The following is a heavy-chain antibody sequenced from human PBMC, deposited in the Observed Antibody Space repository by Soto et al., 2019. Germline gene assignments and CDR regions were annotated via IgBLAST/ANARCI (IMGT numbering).Heavy chain of an antibody. CDR2: ISVYNGNT. CDR1: GYAFTSYG. V-gene: IGHV1-18*04. CDR3: ASAPKGKGTVVTRYAFDI. J-gene: IGHJ3*02. Sequence: QVQLVQSGAEVKKPGASVKVSCKASGYAFTSYGISWVRQAPGQGLEWMGWISVYNGNTNYAQKRQGRVTMTTDTPTRPAYIELRSLRSNDTAVYYLASAPKGKGTVVTRYAFDIWGQGTMVTVSS. D-gene: IGHD2-21*02.